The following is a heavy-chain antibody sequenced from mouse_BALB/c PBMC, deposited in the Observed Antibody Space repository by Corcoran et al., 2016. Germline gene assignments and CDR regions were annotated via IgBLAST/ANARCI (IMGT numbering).Heavy chain of an antibody. J-gene: IGHJ3*01. D-gene: IGHD2-4*01. CDR3: ASHTMITTRPCAY. Sequence: QIQLVQSGPELKKPGETVKISCKASGYTFTNYGMNWVKQAPGKGLKWSGWINTYTGEPTYADDFKGRFAFSLETSASTAYLQINNLKNEDMATYFCASHTMITTRPCAYWGQGTLVTVSA. CDR1: GYTFTNYG. CDR2: INTYTGEP. V-gene: IGHV9-1*02.